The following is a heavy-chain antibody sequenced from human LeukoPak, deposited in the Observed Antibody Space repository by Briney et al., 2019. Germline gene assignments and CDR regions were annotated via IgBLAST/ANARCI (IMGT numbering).Heavy chain of an antibody. D-gene: IGHD3-22*01. CDR2: ISYDGSNK. J-gene: IGHJ4*02. CDR3: ARLNYYDSSGPESYFDY. Sequence: GGSLRLSCAASGFTFSSYAMHWVRQAPGKGLEWVAVISYDGSNKYYADSVKGRFTISRDNAKNSLYLQMNSLRAEDTALYYCARLNYYDSSGPESYFDYWGQGTLVTVSS. V-gene: IGHV3-30*04. CDR1: GFTFSSYA.